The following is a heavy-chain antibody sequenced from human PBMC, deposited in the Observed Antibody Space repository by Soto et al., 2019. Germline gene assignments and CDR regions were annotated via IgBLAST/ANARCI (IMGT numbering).Heavy chain of an antibody. D-gene: IGHD1-26*01. CDR1: GFTFDDYT. CDR2: ISWDGGST. J-gene: IGHJ4*02. V-gene: IGHV3-43*01. CDR3: AKDIDRAPLSGSYFDY. Sequence: EVQLVESGGVVVQPGGSLRLSCAASGFTFDDYTMHWVRQAPGKGLEWVSLISWDGGSTYYADSVQGRFTISRDNSKNSLYLQMNSLKTEDTALYYCAKDIDRAPLSGSYFDYGGQGTLVTVSS.